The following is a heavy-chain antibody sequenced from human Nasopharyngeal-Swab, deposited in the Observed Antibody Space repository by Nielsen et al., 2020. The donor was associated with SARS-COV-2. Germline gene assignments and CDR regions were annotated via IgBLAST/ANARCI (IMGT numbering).Heavy chain of an antibody. CDR2: INSYGSST. Sequence: GGSLRLSCAASGFTFSSYWMHWVRQAPGKGLVWVSRINSYGSSTSYADSVKGRFTISRDNSQNTLYLQMNSLRAEDTALYYCAKDGGGWYTSGWYYFDSWGQQILVTVSS. V-gene: IGHV3-74*01. D-gene: IGHD6-19*01. CDR3: AKDGGGWYTSGWYYFDS. CDR1: GFTFSSYW. J-gene: IGHJ4*02.